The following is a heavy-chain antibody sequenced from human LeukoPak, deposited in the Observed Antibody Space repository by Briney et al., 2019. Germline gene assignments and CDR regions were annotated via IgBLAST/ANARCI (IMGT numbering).Heavy chain of an antibody. V-gene: IGHV1-8*01. Sequence: GASVKVSCKASGYTFTSYDINWVRLATGQGLEWMGWMNPNSGNTGYAQKFQGRVTMTRNTSISTAYMELSSLRSEDTAVYYCARALGYSSGWSLYYYYYYGMDVWGQGTTVTVSS. J-gene: IGHJ6*02. CDR1: GYTFTSYD. CDR2: MNPNSGNT. CDR3: ARALGYSSGWSLYYYYYYGMDV. D-gene: IGHD6-19*01.